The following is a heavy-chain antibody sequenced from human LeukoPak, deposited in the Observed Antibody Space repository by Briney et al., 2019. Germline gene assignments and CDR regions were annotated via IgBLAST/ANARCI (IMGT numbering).Heavy chain of an antibody. J-gene: IGHJ4*02. CDR3: AKGSVRGVEWLPLDY. V-gene: IGHV3-30*02. D-gene: IGHD3-3*01. Sequence: PGGSLRLSCAASGFTFSSYGMHWVRQAPGKGLEWVAFIRYDGSNKYYADSVKGRFTISRDNSKNTLYLQMNSLRAEDTAVYYCAKGSVRGVEWLPLDYWGQGTLVTVSS. CDR1: GFTFSSYG. CDR2: IRYDGSNK.